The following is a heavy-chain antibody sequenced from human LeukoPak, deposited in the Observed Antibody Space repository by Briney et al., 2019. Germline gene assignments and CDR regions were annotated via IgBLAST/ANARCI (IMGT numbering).Heavy chain of an antibody. J-gene: IGHJ4*02. CDR1: GYTFTSYD. D-gene: IGHD2-15*01. CDR2: MNPNSGNT. Sequence: ASVKVSCKASGYTFTSYDINWVRLATGQGLEWMGWMNPNSGNTGYAQKFQGRVTMTRNTSISTAYMELSSLRSEDTAVYYCARDCSGGSCTNRGFDYWGQGTLVTVSS. V-gene: IGHV1-8*01. CDR3: ARDCSGGSCTNRGFDY.